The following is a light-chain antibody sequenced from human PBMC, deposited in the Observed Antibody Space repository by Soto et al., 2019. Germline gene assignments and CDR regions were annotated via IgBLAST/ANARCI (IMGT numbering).Light chain of an antibody. CDR1: ETISYY. V-gene: IGKV1-39*01. CDR3: QQSYIPPRT. Sequence: DLPMTQSPSSLSASVGDRVTITCRASETISYYLNWYQQKPGKAPKLLIYAASSLQSGVPSRFSGSRSGTDFTLTISSLQPEDFAIYYCQQSYIPPRTFGQGTRIEIK. CDR2: AAS. J-gene: IGKJ2*01.